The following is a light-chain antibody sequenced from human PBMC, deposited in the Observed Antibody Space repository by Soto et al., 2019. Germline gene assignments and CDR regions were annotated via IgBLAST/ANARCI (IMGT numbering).Light chain of an antibody. CDR3: SSFAGTYYWV. CDR1: SRDVGGYNY. CDR2: EVN. Sequence: QSALTQPPSASGSPGQSVAISCTGTSRDVGGYNYVSWYQQHPGKAPKLIILEVNKRPSGVPDRFSGSKSGNTASLTVSGLQAENEADYYCSSFAGTYYWVFGGGTKLTVL. V-gene: IGLV2-8*01. J-gene: IGLJ2*01.